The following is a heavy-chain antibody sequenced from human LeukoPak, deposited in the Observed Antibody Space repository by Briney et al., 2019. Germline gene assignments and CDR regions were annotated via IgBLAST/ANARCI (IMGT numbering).Heavy chain of an antibody. V-gene: IGHV1-69*13. Sequence: ASVKVSCKASGGTFSSYAISWVRQAPGQELEWMGGIIPIFGTANYAQKFQGRVTITADESTSTAYMELSSLRSEDTAVYYCAREIQAGDLGHWFDPWGQGTLVTVSS. CDR2: IIPIFGTA. J-gene: IGHJ5*02. CDR1: GGTFSSYA. D-gene: IGHD3-16*01. CDR3: AREIQAGDLGHWFDP.